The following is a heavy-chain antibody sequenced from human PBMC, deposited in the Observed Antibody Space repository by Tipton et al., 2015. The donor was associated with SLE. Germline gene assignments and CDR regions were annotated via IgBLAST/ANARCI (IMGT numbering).Heavy chain of an antibody. CDR3: ARDHSDYGSNPYYFDY. J-gene: IGHJ4*02. Sequence: TLSLTCTVSGGSINGYFWSWIRQPPGKELEWIGYIHYTGSSHYRASFESRVTISADTSKNQISLMLSSVTAADTAVYYCARDHSDYGSNPYYFDYWGQGTLVTVSS. D-gene: IGHD4-23*01. CDR2: IHYTGSS. CDR1: GGSINGYF. V-gene: IGHV4-59*12.